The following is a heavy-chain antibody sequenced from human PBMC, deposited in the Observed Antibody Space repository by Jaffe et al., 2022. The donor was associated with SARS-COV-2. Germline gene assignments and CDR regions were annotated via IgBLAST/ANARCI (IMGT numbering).Heavy chain of an antibody. Sequence: EVQLVESGGGLVKPGGSLRLSCAASGFTFSNAWMSWVRQAPGKGLEWVGRIKSKTDGGTTDYAAPVKGRFTISRDDSKNTLYLQMNSLKTEDTAVYYCTTDLSQWLVHPYLFDYWGQGTLVTVSS. J-gene: IGHJ4*02. CDR3: TTDLSQWLVHPYLFDY. CDR1: GFTFSNAW. CDR2: IKSKTDGGTT. D-gene: IGHD6-19*01. V-gene: IGHV3-15*01.